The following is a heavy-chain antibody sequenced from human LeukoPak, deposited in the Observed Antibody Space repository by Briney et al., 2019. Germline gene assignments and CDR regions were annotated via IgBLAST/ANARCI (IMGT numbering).Heavy chain of an antibody. CDR3: AKVISSWIQTYLDY. CDR1: GFTFSNYG. CDR2: ISLDGRDK. D-gene: IGHD5-18*01. V-gene: IGHV3-30*18. J-gene: IGHJ4*02. Sequence: GGSLRLSCASSGFTFSNYGMHWVRQAPGRGLEWVAVISLDGRDKYFADSVKGRCTLSRDNSKNTLYLEMNSLGAEDTAVYYCAKVISSWIQTYLDYWGQGTLVTGSS.